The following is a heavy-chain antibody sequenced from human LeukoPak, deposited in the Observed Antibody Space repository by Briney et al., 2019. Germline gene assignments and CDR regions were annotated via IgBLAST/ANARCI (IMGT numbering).Heavy chain of an antibody. D-gene: IGHD4-17*01. V-gene: IGHV3-23*01. J-gene: IGHJ3*02. CDR3: AKDFDYGDLGGAFDI. CDR2: ISGSGGST. CDR1: GFTFSSYG. Sequence: GGSLRLSCAASGFTFSSYGMSWVRQAPGKGLEWVSAISGSGGSTYYADSVKGRFTISRDNSKNTLYLQMNSLRAEDTAVYYCAKDFDYGDLGGAFDIWGQGTMVTVSS.